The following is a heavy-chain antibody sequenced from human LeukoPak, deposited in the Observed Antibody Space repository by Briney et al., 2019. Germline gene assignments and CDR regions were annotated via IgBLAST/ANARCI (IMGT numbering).Heavy chain of an antibody. CDR1: GVSISSSNW. CDR3: ARASIAVAGTPVDY. CDR2: IYHSGST. Sequence: SGTLSLTCAVSGVSISSSNWWSWVRQPPGKGLEWIGEIYHSGSTNYNPSLKSRVTISVDKSKNQFSLKLSSVTAADTAVYYCARASIAVAGTPVDYWGQGTLVTVSS. V-gene: IGHV4-4*02. J-gene: IGHJ4*02. D-gene: IGHD6-19*01.